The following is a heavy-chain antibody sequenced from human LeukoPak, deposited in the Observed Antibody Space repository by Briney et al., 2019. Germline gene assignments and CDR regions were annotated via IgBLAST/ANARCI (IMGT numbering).Heavy chain of an antibody. CDR2: ISSSSSYI. CDR1: GFTFSSYS. J-gene: IGHJ6*03. D-gene: IGHD5-24*01. CDR3: ARRRKRDGYNSYYMDV. Sequence: GGSLRLSCAASGFTFSSYSMNWVRQAPGKGLEWVSSISSSSSYIYYADSVKGRFTISRDNAKNSLYLQVNSLRAEDTAVYYCARRRKRDGYNSYYMDVWGKGTTVTVSS. V-gene: IGHV3-21*01.